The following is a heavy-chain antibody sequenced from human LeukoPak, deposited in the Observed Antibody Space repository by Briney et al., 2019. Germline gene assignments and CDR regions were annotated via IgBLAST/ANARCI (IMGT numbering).Heavy chain of an antibody. CDR3: ARVDSTGYPAD. J-gene: IGHJ4*02. V-gene: IGHV3-48*04. D-gene: IGHD3-22*01. CDR1: GFTFSSYN. Sequence: GGSLRLSCAASGFTFSSYNMDWVRQAPGKGLEWLSYISGSSGTIYYADSVKGRFTISRDNAKNSLYLQMNSLRAEDTAVYYCARVDSTGYPADWGQGTLVAVSS. CDR2: ISGSSGTI.